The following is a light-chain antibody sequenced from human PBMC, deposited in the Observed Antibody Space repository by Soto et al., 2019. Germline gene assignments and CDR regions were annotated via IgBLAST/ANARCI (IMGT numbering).Light chain of an antibody. Sequence: QSALTQPASVSGSPGQSITISCTGTSSDVGGYNYVSWYQQHPGKAPKLMIYDVSNRPSGVSNRFSCTKSGNTASLTISGLQAEDEADYYCSSYTRSSFYVLGTWTKLTVL. CDR3: SSYTRSSFYV. CDR1: SSDVGGYNY. CDR2: DVS. V-gene: IGLV2-14*01. J-gene: IGLJ1*01.